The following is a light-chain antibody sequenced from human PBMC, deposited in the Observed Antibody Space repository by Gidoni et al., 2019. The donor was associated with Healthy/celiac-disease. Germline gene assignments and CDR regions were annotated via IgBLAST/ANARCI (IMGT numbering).Light chain of an antibody. Sequence: AIQMTQSPSYLSASVGDRVTITCRASQCIRNDLGWYQQKPGKAPKLLIYAASRLQSGVPSRFSGSGSGTDFTLTISSLQPEVFATYCCLQDYNYPRTFGQGTKVEIK. J-gene: IGKJ1*01. V-gene: IGKV1-6*01. CDR3: LQDYNYPRT. CDR2: AAS. CDR1: QCIRND.